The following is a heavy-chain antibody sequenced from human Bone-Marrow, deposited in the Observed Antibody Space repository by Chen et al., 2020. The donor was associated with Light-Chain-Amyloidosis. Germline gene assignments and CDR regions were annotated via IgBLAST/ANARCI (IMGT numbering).Heavy chain of an antibody. CDR3: AKRPPYPSIYGMDV. V-gene: IGHV3-23*01. CDR2: ISGSGGST. D-gene: IGHD2-21*01. J-gene: IGHJ6*02. Sequence: EVQLLESGGGLVQPGGSLRLSCAASGFTFSSYAMSWVRQAPGKGLEWVSGISGSGGSTDYADSVKGRFTISRDNSKNTLYLQMNSLRAEDTAVYYCAKRPPYPSIYGMDVWGQGTTVTVSS. CDR1: GFTFSSYA.